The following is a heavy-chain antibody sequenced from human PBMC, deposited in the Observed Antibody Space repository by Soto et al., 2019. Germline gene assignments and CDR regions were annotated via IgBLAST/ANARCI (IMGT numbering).Heavy chain of an antibody. J-gene: IGHJ6*02. CDR1: GDSVSSYNAA. D-gene: IGHD1-26*01. CDR2: TYYRSKWYS. Sequence: SETLSLTCAISGDSVSSYNAAWNWIRQSPSRGLEWLGRTYYRSKWYSDYAVSVKSRITINPDTSKNQFSLQLNSVTPEDTAVYYCARSRENPRSGMDVWGQGTTVTVSS. V-gene: IGHV6-1*01. CDR3: ARSRENPRSGMDV.